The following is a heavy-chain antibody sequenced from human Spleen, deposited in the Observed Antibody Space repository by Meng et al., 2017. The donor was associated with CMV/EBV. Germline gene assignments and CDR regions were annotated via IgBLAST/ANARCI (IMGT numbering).Heavy chain of an antibody. CDR2: IRYDGSNK. CDR1: GFTFSSYG. V-gene: IGHV3-30*02. CDR3: ARDGSIVGAH. Sequence: GESLKISCAASGFTFSSYGLHWVRQAPGKGLEWVAFIRYDGSNKYFADSVKGRFTISRDNSKKTLYLQMNSLRTEDTAVYYCARDGSIVGAHWGQGTLVTVSS. J-gene: IGHJ4*02. D-gene: IGHD1-26*01.